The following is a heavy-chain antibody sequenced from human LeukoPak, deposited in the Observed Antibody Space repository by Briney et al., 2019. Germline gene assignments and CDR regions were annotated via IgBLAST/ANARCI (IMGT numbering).Heavy chain of an antibody. J-gene: IGHJ6*02. CDR2: ISSSSYI. CDR1: GFTFSSYS. Sequence: PGGSLRLSCAASGFTFSSYSMNWVRQAPGKGLEWVSSISSSSYIYYVDSVKGRFTISRDNAKNSLYLQMNSLRAEDTAVYYCARGVRRYYDILTGRYGMDVWGQGTTVTVSS. V-gene: IGHV3-21*01. D-gene: IGHD3-9*01. CDR3: ARGVRRYYDILTGRYGMDV.